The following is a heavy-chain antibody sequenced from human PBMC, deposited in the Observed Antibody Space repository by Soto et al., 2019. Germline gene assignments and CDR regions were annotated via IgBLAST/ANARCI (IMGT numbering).Heavy chain of an antibody. CDR1: GGTFSSYA. J-gene: IGHJ6*02. CDR3: ARNSGYDYGKRYYYYGMDV. CDR2: IIPIFGTA. D-gene: IGHD5-12*01. V-gene: IGHV1-69*01. Sequence: QVQLVQSGAEVKKPGSSVKVSCKASGGTFSSYAISWVRQAPGQGLEWMGGIIPIFGTANYAQMFQGRVTITADESTSTAYMELGSLRSEDTAVYYCARNSGYDYGKRYYYYGMDVWGQGTTVTVSS.